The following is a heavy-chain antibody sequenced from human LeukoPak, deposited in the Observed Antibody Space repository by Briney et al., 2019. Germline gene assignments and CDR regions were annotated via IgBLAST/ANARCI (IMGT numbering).Heavy chain of an antibody. CDR3: ARVPYYRRGFDY. J-gene: IGHJ4*02. D-gene: IGHD3-10*01. Sequence: PSETLSLTCAVSGGSISSGGYSWSWIRQPPGKGLEWIGEINHSGSTNYNPSLKSRVTISVDTSKNQFSLKLSSVTAADTAVYYCARVPYYRRGFDYWGQGTLVTVSS. V-gene: IGHV4-34*01. CDR2: INHSGST. CDR1: GGSISSGGYS.